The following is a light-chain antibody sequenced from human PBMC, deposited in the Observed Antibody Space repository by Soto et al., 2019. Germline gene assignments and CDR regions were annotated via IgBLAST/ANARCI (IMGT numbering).Light chain of an antibody. V-gene: IGKV1-39*01. CDR3: QQSYSTPIT. CDR2: AAS. J-gene: IGKJ5*01. CDR1: QSISSY. Sequence: DIQMTQSPSSLSASVGDRVTITCRASQSISSYLNWYKQKPGKAPKILIYAASSLQSGVPSRFSGSGSGTDFTLTISSLKPEDFATYYCQQSYSTPITFGQGTRLEIK.